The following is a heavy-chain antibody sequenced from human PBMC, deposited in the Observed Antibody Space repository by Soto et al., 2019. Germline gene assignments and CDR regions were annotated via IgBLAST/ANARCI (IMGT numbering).Heavy chain of an antibody. CDR3: ANTGSYFEFDS. Sequence: GGSLRLSCAASGFTFSDFAMSWVRQAPGKGLEWVSAIRGSGDSTYYADSVKGRFTISRDNSKNTLYLQLNSLRAEDTAVYYCANTGSYFEFDSWGQGALVTVSS. CDR2: IRGSGDST. J-gene: IGHJ4*02. CDR1: GFTFSDFA. D-gene: IGHD1-26*01. V-gene: IGHV3-23*01.